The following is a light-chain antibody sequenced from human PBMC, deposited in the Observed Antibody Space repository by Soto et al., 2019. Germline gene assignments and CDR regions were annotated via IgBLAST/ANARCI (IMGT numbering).Light chain of an antibody. Sequence: DIQMTQSPSPLSASVGDRVTITCRTSQSISNWLAWYQQKPGKAPKLLISGASSLESGVPSRFSGSGSGTEFTLTISSLQPDDFATYYCQQYDSYSYTFGQGTKLEIK. V-gene: IGKV1-5*01. CDR3: QQYDSYSYT. J-gene: IGKJ2*01. CDR2: GAS. CDR1: QSISNW.